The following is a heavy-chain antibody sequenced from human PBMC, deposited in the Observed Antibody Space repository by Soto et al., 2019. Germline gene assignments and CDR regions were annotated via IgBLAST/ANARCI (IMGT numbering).Heavy chain of an antibody. D-gene: IGHD2-15*01. J-gene: IGHJ6*02. Sequence: TSETLSLTCTVSGGSISSGGYYWSWIRQHPGKGLEWIGYIYYSGSTYYNPSLKRQVTISVDTSKNQFTLNLSFVTAADTALYYFATMGTPATGLYYYYGMDVWGQGTTVTVSS. CDR3: ATMGTPATGLYYYYGMDV. V-gene: IGHV4-30-4*08. CDR2: IYYSGST. CDR1: GGSISSGGYY.